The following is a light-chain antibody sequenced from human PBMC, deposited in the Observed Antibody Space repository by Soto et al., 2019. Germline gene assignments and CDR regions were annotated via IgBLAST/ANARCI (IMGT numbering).Light chain of an antibody. CDR1: SSDVGGYNY. CDR3: CSYSGSYKGV. V-gene: IGLV2-11*01. CDR2: DVS. J-gene: IGLJ3*02. Sequence: QSALTQPRSVSGSPGQSVTISCTGTSSDVGGYNYVSWYQQHPGKAPKLMIYDVSKRPSGVPDRFSGSKSGNTASLTISGLQAEDEADYYCCSYSGSYKGVFGGVTKVTVL.